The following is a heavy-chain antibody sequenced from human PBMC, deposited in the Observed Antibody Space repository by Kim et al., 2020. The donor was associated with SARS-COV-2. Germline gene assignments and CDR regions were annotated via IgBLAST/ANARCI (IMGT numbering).Heavy chain of an antibody. J-gene: IGHJ4*02. CDR2: IKEDGSQK. V-gene: IGHV3-7*01. CDR3: ARGTPYPGTDY. CDR1: GFIFSSFW. D-gene: IGHD3-10*01. Sequence: GGSLRLSCEASGFIFSSFWMNWVRQAPGKGLEWVANIKEDGSQKYYVDSVKGRFTVSRDNAKNSVFLQMNSLRAEDTGVYYCARGTPYPGTDYWCQGTRVTV.